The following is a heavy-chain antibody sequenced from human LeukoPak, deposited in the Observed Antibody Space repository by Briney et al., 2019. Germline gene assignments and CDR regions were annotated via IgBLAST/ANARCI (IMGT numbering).Heavy chain of an antibody. CDR2: IWYDGSNK. D-gene: IGHD4-17*01. Sequence: GRSLRLSCAAFGFTFSSYGMHWVRQAPGKGLEWVAVIWYDGSNKYYADSVKGRFTISRDNSKNTLYLQMNSLRAEDTAVYYCARDAYGDQFDYWGQGTLVTVSS. CDR3: ARDAYGDQFDY. V-gene: IGHV3-33*01. CDR1: GFTFSSYG. J-gene: IGHJ4*02.